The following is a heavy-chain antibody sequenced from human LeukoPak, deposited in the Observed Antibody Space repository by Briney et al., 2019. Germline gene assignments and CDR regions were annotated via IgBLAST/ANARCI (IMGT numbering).Heavy chain of an antibody. CDR1: GFTFDDYA. J-gene: IGHJ4*02. D-gene: IGHD3-22*01. CDR2: ISWDGGST. Sequence: GGSLRLSCAASGFTFDDYAMHWVRQAPGKGLEWVSLISWDGGSTYYADSVKGRFTISRDNSKNSLYLQMNSLRAEDTALYYCAKEGSSGYYLDYWGQGTLVTVSS. CDR3: AKEGSSGYYLDY. V-gene: IGHV3-43D*03.